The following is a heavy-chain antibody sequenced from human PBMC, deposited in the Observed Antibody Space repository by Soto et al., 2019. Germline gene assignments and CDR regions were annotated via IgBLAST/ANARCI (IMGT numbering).Heavy chain of an antibody. J-gene: IGHJ5*02. CDR3: ARLRFLEWLSMEELDP. V-gene: IGHV1-69*13. CDR1: GYTFTSYD. D-gene: IGHD3-3*01. CDR2: MIPNSGTA. Sequence: SVKVSCKASGYTFTSYDINWVRQAPGQGLEWMGGMIPNSGTANYAQKFQGRVTITADESTSTAYMELSSLRSEDTAVYYCARLRFLEWLSMEELDPWGQGTLVTVSS.